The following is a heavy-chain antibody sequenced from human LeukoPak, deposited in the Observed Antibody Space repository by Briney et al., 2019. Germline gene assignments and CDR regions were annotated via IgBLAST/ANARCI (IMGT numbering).Heavy chain of an antibody. Sequence: SETLSLTCTVSGGSISSYYWSWIRQPAGKGLEWIGRIYTSGSTNYNPSLKSRVTMSVDTSKNQFSLKLSSVTAADTAVYYCARDFHYYDSTGYSIFDYWGQGTLVTVSS. J-gene: IGHJ4*02. CDR2: IYTSGST. D-gene: IGHD3-22*01. CDR3: ARDFHYYDSTGYSIFDY. V-gene: IGHV4-4*07. CDR1: GGSISSYY.